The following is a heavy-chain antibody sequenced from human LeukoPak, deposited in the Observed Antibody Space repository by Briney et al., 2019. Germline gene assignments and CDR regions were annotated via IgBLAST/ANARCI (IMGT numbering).Heavy chain of an antibody. Sequence: PSETLSLTCTVSGGSISSSSHYWGWIRQPPGKGLEWIGSIYYSGSTYYNPSLKSRVTISVDTSKNQFSLKLSSVTAADTAVYYCARQPRYAPEFDYWGQGTLVTVSS. CDR3: ARQPRYAPEFDY. CDR1: GGSISSSSHY. V-gene: IGHV4-39*01. J-gene: IGHJ4*02. D-gene: IGHD3-9*01. CDR2: IYYSGST.